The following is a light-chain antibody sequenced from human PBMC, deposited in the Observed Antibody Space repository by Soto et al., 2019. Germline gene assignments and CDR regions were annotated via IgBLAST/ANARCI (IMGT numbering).Light chain of an antibody. V-gene: IGKV1-39*01. CDR3: QQSFSTHPT. Sequence: DIQMTQSPSSLSASVGDRVTISCRASQTINTYVNWYLQKPGKAPKLLIYAASSLHSGVPSRFSSSGSGTYFTLHISSLQPEDFAHYYCQQSFSTHPTFGQGTKVEIK. CDR2: AAS. J-gene: IGKJ1*01. CDR1: QTINTY.